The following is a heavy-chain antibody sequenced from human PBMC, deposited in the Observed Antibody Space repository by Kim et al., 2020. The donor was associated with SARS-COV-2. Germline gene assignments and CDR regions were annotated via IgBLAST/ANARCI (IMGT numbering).Heavy chain of an antibody. CDR1: GFTFGDYA. CDR2: ISWNSGSI. CDR3: AKDSGPRHRDGYNYYYYYGMDV. J-gene: IGHJ6*02. Sequence: GGSLRLSCAASGFTFGDYAMHWVRQAPGKGLEWVSGISWNSGSIGYADSVKGRFTISRDNAKNSLYLQMNSLRAEDTALYYCAKDSGPRHRDGYNYYYYYGMDVWGQGTTVTVSS. V-gene: IGHV3-9*01. D-gene: IGHD5-12*01.